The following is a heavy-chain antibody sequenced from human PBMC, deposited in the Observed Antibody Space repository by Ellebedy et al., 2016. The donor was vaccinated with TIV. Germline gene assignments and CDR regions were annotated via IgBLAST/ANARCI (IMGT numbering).Heavy chain of an antibody. CDR2: IGTAGDT. J-gene: IGHJ4*02. V-gene: IGHV3-13*01. CDR1: GFTFRSYD. Sequence: GESLKISCAASGFTFRSYDMHWVRQATGKGLEWVSAIGTAGDTCYPGSVKGRFTISRENAKNSLYLQMNSLRAEDTAVYYCARVRFGDTAVDYWGQGTLVTVSP. D-gene: IGHD5-18*01. CDR3: ARVRFGDTAVDY.